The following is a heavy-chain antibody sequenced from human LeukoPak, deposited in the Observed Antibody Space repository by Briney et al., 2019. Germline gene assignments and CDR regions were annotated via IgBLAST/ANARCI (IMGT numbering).Heavy chain of an antibody. Sequence: PSETLSLTCTVSGGSITTSSYYWGWIRQPPEKGLEWIGSIYYTGGTFYSPSLKSRVTISVDTSKNQFSLKLSSVTAADTAVYYCARLGGTRVTLVEVYYFDYWGQGTLVTVSS. D-gene: IGHD4-11*01. V-gene: IGHV4-39*01. CDR1: GGSITTSSYY. J-gene: IGHJ4*02. CDR2: IYYTGGT. CDR3: ARLGGTRVTLVEVYYFDY.